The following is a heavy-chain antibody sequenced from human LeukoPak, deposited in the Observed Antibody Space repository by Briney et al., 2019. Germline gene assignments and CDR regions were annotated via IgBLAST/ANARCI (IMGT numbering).Heavy chain of an antibody. CDR1: GGSISRYS. V-gene: IGHV4-59*01. J-gene: IGHJ2*01. D-gene: IGHD5-24*01. CDR3: VRGTDGRRYFDL. CDR2: IYYSGST. Sequence: PSETLSLTCTVSGGSISRYSWSWIRQPPRKGLEWIGVIYYSGSTNYNPSLTRRVTISLYTPTNQFSLWLTAVTAPGTRLYISVRGTDGRRYFDLWGRGRMLTVSS.